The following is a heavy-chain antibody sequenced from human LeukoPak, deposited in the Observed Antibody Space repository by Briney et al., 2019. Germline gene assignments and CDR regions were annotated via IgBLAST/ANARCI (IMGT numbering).Heavy chain of an antibody. V-gene: IGHV1-69*13. D-gene: IGHD2-2*01. J-gene: IGHJ4*02. CDR1: GGTFSSYA. Sequence: SVKVSCKASGGTFSSYAISWVRQAPGQGLEWMGGIIPIFGTANYAQKFQGRVTITADESTSTAYMELSSLRSEDTAVYYCARQGYCSSTSCYWDFDYWGQGTLVTVSS. CDR3: ARQGYCSSTSCYWDFDY. CDR2: IIPIFGTA.